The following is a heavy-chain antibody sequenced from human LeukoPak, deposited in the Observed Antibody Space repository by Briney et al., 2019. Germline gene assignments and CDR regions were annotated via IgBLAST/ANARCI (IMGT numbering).Heavy chain of an antibody. Sequence: GGSLRLSCAASGFTISRFWMSWVRQAPGKGLEWVANIKQDGTEKYYMDSVEGRLTISRDNAKNSLYLQMNSLRAEDTAVYYCARGEYYYDGGYWGQGTLVTVSS. J-gene: IGHJ4*02. CDR3: ARGEYYYDGGY. CDR2: IKQDGTEK. V-gene: IGHV3-7*05. D-gene: IGHD3-22*01. CDR1: GFTISRFW.